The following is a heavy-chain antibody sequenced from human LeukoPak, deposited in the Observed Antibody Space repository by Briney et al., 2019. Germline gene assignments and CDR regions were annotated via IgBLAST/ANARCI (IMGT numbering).Heavy chain of an antibody. J-gene: IGHJ5*02. CDR1: GGSISDYY. CDR2: IYYSGST. V-gene: IGHV4-59*08. Sequence: SETLSLTCTVSGGSISDYYWSWIRQPPGKGLEWIGYIYYSGSTKYNPSLQSRVTISLDTSKSQFSLKLSSVTAADTAVYYCARRFPWFDPWGQGTLVTVSS. CDR3: ARRFPWFDP.